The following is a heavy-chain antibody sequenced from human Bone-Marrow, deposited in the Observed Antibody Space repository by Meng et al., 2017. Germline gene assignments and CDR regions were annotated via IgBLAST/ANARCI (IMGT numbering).Heavy chain of an antibody. D-gene: IGHD2-2*01. Sequence: GESLRISCAASGFTVSSNYMSWVRQAPGKGLEWVSVIYSGGSTYYADSVKGRFTISRDNAKNSLYLQMNSLRAEDTAVYYCARRYCSSTSCLMDVWGQGTTVTVSS. CDR1: GFTVSSNY. CDR3: ARRYCSSTSCLMDV. J-gene: IGHJ6*02. CDR2: IYSGGST. V-gene: IGHV3-66*04.